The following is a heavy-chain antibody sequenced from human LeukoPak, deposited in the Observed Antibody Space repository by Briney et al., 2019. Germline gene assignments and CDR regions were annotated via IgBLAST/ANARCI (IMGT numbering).Heavy chain of an antibody. J-gene: IGHJ5*02. CDR2: MNPNSGNT. V-gene: IGHV1-8*03. D-gene: IGHD1-26*01. Sequence: ASVKVSCKASGYTFTSDDINWVRQATGQGLEWMGWMNPNSGNTGYAQKFQGRVTITRNTSISTAYMELSSLRSEDTAVYYCARPRRGSYHNWFDPWGQGTLVTASS. CDR1: GYTFTSDD. CDR3: ARPRRGSYHNWFDP.